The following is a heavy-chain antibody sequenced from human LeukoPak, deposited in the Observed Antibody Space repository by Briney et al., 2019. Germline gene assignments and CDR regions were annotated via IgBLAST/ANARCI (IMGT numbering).Heavy chain of an antibody. Sequence: GESLRLSCAASGFTFSNYGMHWVRQAPGKGLEWVAFIRYDGGIKYYADSVKGRFTISRDNSKNTLFLQMNSLRAEDTAVYYCAKRADYSDTSGYYPPFFDYWGQGTLVTVSS. CDR2: IRYDGGIK. J-gene: IGHJ4*02. CDR1: GFTFSNYG. V-gene: IGHV3-30*02. CDR3: AKRADYSDTSGYYPPFFDY. D-gene: IGHD3-22*01.